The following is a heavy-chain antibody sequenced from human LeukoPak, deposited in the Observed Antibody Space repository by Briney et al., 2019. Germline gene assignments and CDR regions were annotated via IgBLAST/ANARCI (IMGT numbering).Heavy chain of an antibody. V-gene: IGHV3-20*04. Sequence: PGGSLRLSCAASGFTFDDYGMSWVRQAPGKGLEWVSGINWNGGSTGYADSVKGRFTISRDNAKNSLYLQMNSLRAEDTAVYYCASNYGGNSDYYYYMDVWGKGTTVTVSS. J-gene: IGHJ6*03. D-gene: IGHD4-23*01. CDR2: INWNGGST. CDR1: GFTFDDYG. CDR3: ASNYGGNSDYYYYMDV.